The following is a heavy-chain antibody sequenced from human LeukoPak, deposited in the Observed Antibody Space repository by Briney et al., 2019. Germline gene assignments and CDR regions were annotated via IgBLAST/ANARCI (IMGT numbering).Heavy chain of an antibody. CDR3: ARGRPRYSGYDRRGDY. Sequence: GASVKVSCKASGYTFTSYDINWVRQATGQGLEWMGWMNPNSGNTGYAQKFQGRVTMTRNTSISTAYMELSSLRSEDTAVYYCARGRPRYSGYDRRGDYWGQGTLVTVSS. J-gene: IGHJ4*02. V-gene: IGHV1-8*01. CDR1: GYTFTSYD. D-gene: IGHD5-12*01. CDR2: MNPNSGNT.